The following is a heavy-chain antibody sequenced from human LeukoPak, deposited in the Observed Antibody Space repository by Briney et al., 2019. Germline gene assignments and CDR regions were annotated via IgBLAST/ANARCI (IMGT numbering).Heavy chain of an antibody. CDR2: ISGSGTST. J-gene: IGHJ4*02. CDR3: AKEPASGSCFDY. CDR1: GYTFNSYA. D-gene: IGHD3-10*01. V-gene: IGHV3-23*01. Sequence: GGSLRLSCTASGYTFNSYAMSWVRQAPGKGLEWVSGISGSGTSTYYADSVKGRFTISRDNSKNTLYLQMNSLRAADTALYYCAKEPASGSCFDYWGPGTLVTVSS.